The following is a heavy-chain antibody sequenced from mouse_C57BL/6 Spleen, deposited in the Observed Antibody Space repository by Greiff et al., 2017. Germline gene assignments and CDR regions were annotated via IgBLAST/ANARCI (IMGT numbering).Heavy chain of an antibody. CDR3: TREDGYYGESWFAY. Sequence: VQLQQSGTVLARPGASVKMSCKTSGYTFTSYWMHWVKQRPGQGLEWIGAIYPGNSDTSYNQKFKGKAKLTAVTSASTAYMELSSLTNEDSAVYYCTREDGYYGESWFAYWGQGTLVTVSA. CDR2: IYPGNSDT. D-gene: IGHD2-3*01. V-gene: IGHV1-5*01. J-gene: IGHJ3*01. CDR1: GYTFTSYW.